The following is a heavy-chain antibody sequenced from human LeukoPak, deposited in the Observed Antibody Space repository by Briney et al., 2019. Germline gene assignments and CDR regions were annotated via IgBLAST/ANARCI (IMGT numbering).Heavy chain of an antibody. V-gene: IGHV3-20*04. J-gene: IGHJ3*02. CDR1: GFTFDDYG. CDR2: INWSGDST. D-gene: IGHD3-22*01. Sequence: GGSLRLSCAASGFTFDDYGRSWVRRAPGKGLEWVSGINWSGDSTNYADSVKGRFTISRDNAKNSLYLQVNSLRAEDTALYYCARGFYYDSGATWRAFNIWGQGTMVTVFS. CDR3: ARGFYYDSGATWRAFNI.